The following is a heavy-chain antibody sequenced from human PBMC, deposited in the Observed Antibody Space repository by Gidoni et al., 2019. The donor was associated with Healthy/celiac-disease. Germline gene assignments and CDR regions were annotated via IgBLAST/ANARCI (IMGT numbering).Heavy chain of an antibody. D-gene: IGHD3-3*01. CDR1: GGSISSGCYS. CDR2: IYHSGST. J-gene: IGHJ5*02. V-gene: IGHV4-30-2*01. CDR3: ARESRWTAFVFDP. Sequence: QLQLQESGSGLVKPSQTLSLTCAVAGGSISSGCYSWSWIRQPPGKGLEWIGYIYHSGSTYYTPSLKSRVTISVDRSKNQFSLKLSSVTSADTAVYYCARESRWTAFVFDPWGQGTLVTVSS.